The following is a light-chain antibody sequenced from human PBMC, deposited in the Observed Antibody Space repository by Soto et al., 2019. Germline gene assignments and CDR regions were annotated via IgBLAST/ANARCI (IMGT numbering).Light chain of an antibody. CDR3: SSCAGRNNPV. Sequence: QSALTQPPSASGSPGQSVTISCTGTSSDVGGYNYVSWYQQHPGKAPKLMIYEVSKRPSGVPDRFSGSKSGNTASLTVSGLQAEDGADYYCSSCAGRNNPVFGGGTQLTVL. CDR1: SSDVGGYNY. J-gene: IGLJ2*01. V-gene: IGLV2-8*01. CDR2: EVS.